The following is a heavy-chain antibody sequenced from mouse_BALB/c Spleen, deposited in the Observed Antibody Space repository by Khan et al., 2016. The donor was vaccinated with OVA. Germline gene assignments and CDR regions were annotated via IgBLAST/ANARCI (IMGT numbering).Heavy chain of an antibody. V-gene: IGHV1S136*01. CDR3: AKNYRYDVYFDY. D-gene: IGHD2-14*01. J-gene: IGHJ2*01. CDR1: GYTFTSYV. CDR2: IYPFNDVT. Sequence: VQLQQSGPELVKPGASVKMSCKASGYTFTSYVMHWLRQKPGQGLEWLGYIYPFNDVTKYNEKFKGKATMTSDKSSSTAYMELSSLTSDDSAVYDCAKNYRYDVYFDYWGQGTTLTVSS.